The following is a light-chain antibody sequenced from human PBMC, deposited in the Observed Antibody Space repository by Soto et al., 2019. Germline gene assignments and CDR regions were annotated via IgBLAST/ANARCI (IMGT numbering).Light chain of an antibody. J-gene: IGKJ1*01. V-gene: IGKV1-39*01. CDR2: AAS. CDR3: QQSYSTPRT. Sequence: DIQMTQSPSSLSASVGDRVTITCRASQSISSYLNWYQQKPGKAPKLLIYAASSLQSGVPSRFSGSGSGTDFTLTISSLQPEDFATYYCQQSYSTPRTFDQGTKV. CDR1: QSISSY.